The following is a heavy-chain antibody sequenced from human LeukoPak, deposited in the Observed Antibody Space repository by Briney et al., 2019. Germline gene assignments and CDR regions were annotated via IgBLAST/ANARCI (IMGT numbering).Heavy chain of an antibody. CDR2: ISAYNGNT. CDR3: ARDRTKVDTAMVLGY. CDR1: GYTFTSYG. V-gene: IGHV1-18*01. Sequence: GASVKVSCKASGYTFTSYGISWVRQDPGQGLEWMGWISAYNGNTNYAQKLQGRVTMTTDTSTSTAYMELRSLRSDDTAVYYCARDRTKVDTAMVLGYWGQGTLVTVSS. D-gene: IGHD5-18*01. J-gene: IGHJ4*02.